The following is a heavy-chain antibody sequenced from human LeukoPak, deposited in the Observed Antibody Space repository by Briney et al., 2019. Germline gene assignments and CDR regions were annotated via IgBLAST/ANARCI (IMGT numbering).Heavy chain of an antibody. CDR1: GGSISSGGFY. CDR3: ARDDRVTGPYGMDV. Sequence: PSETLSLTCTVSGGSISSGGFYWSWIRQLPGKGLEWIGYIYYSGSTYYNPSLKSRVTISVDTSKNQFSLKLSSVTAADTAVYYCARDDRVTGPYGMDVWGQGTTVIVSS. CDR2: IYYSGST. J-gene: IGHJ6*02. D-gene: IGHD1-14*01. V-gene: IGHV4-31*03.